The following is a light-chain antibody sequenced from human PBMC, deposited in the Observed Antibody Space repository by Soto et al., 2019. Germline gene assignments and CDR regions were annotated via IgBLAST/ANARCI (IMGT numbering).Light chain of an antibody. CDR1: QSISSW. CDR3: QQYNSYSGT. Sequence: DIQMTQSPSTLSASVGDRVTITCRASQSISSWLAWYQQKPGKAPKLLIYKASSLESGVPSRFSGSGSGTEFTLTISSLQPADFATYYCQQYNSYSGTFAQGTKLEIK. CDR2: KAS. V-gene: IGKV1-5*03. J-gene: IGKJ2*01.